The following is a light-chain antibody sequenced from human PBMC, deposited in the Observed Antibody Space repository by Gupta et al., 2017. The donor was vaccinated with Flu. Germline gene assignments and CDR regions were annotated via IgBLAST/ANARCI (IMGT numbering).Light chain of an antibody. CDR1: QSVSSY. V-gene: IGKV3-11*01. J-gene: IGKJ1*01. Sequence: EIVLTQSPATLSLSPGERATLSCRASQSVSSYLAWYQQKPGQAPRLLIYDASNRATGIPARFSGSGGTDFTLTISSLEPEDFAVYYCQQRSNWPPWTFGQGTKVEIK. CDR2: DAS. CDR3: QQRSNWPPWT.